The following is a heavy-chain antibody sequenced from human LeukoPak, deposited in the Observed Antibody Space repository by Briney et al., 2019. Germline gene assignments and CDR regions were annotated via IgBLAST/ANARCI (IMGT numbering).Heavy chain of an antibody. D-gene: IGHD3-9*01. J-gene: IGHJ5*02. CDR3: AKDWHILTGRNCFDP. CDR1: GYTFNNYG. Sequence: ASVRVSCRASGYTFNNYGISWVRQGPGQGLEWMGWVTSYNGDTNYAQKFQGRVTMSTDTSTSTAYMELRSLRFDDTAIYYCAKDWHILTGRNCFDPWGQGTLVTVSS. CDR2: VTSYNGDT. V-gene: IGHV1-18*01.